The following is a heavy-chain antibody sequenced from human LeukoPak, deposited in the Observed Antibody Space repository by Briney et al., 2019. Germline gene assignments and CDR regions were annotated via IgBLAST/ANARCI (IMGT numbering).Heavy chain of an antibody. V-gene: IGHV3-33*01. Sequence: GGSLRLSCAASGFTFSSYGMHWVRQAPGKGLEWVAVIWYDGSNKYYADSVKGRFTISRDNSKNTLYLQMNSLRAEDTAVYYCARVSYDFWSGYYDAFDIWGQGTMVTVS. D-gene: IGHD3-3*01. CDR3: ARVSYDFWSGYYDAFDI. CDR1: GFTFSSYG. J-gene: IGHJ3*02. CDR2: IWYDGSNK.